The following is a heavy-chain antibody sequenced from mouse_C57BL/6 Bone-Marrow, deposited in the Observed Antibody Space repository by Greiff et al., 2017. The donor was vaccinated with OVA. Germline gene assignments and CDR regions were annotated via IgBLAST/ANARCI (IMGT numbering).Heavy chain of an antibody. J-gene: IGHJ1*03. CDR1: GYTFTSYG. V-gene: IGHV1-81*01. D-gene: IGHD1-1*01. CDR3: ARITTVVAPGYWYFDV. Sequence: VQLQQSGAELARPGASVKLSCKASGYTFTSYGISWVKQRTGQGLEWIGEIYPRSGNTYYNEKFKGEATLTADKSSSTAYMELRSLTSEDSAVYFCARITTVVAPGYWYFDVWGTGTTVTVSS. CDR2: IYPRSGNT.